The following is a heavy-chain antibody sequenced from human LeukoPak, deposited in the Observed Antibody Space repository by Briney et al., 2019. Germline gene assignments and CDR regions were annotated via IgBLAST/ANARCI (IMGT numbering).Heavy chain of an antibody. Sequence: GGSLRLSRAASGFTFDGYAMHWVRQAPGKGLEWVSGISWNSGSIGYADSVKGRFTISRDNAKNSLYLQMNSLRAEDTALYYCAKALGGVRFDPWGQGTLVTVSS. CDR3: AKALGGVRFDP. V-gene: IGHV3-9*01. D-gene: IGHD6-6*01. J-gene: IGHJ5*02. CDR1: GFTFDGYA. CDR2: ISWNSGSI.